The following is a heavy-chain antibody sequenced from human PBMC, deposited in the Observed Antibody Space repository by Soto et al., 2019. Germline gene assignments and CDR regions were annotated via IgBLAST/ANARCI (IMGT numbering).Heavy chain of an antibody. CDR1: GYTFTSYG. CDR2: ISAYNGNT. V-gene: IGHV1-18*01. J-gene: IGHJ6*02. D-gene: IGHD3-3*01. Sequence: ASVKVSCTASGYTFTSYGSSWVRQAPGQGLEWMGWISAYNGNTNYARKLQGRVTMTTDTSTSTAYMELRSLRSDDTAVYYCARPHSTVYDFWTDGMDVWGQGTTVTVSS. CDR3: ARPHSTVYDFWTDGMDV.